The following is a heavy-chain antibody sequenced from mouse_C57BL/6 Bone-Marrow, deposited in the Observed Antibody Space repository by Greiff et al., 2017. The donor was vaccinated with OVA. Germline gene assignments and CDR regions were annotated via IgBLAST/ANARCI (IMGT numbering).Heavy chain of an antibody. V-gene: IGHV1-22*01. CDR2: INPNNGGT. CDR1: GYTFTDYN. Sequence: VQLQQSGPELVKPGASVKMSCKASGYTFTDYNMHWVKQSHGKSLEWIGYINPNNGGTSYNQKFKGKATLTVNKSSSTAYMELRSLTSEDSAVYYCAKEGWDVGDYWGQGTTLTVSS. CDR3: AKEGWDVGDY. D-gene: IGHD3-3*01. J-gene: IGHJ2*01.